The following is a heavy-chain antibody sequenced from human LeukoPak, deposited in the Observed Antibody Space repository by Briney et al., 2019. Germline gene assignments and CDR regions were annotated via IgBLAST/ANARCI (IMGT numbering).Heavy chain of an antibody. CDR2: MSSTGNTI. CDR3: ARSSSYFTYFDL. CDR1: GFTLRDYY. D-gene: IGHD2/OR15-2a*01. J-gene: IGHJ2*01. Sequence: PGGSLRLSCAASGFTLRDYYMSWIRQAPGKGLEWISYMSSTGNTIYYAESVKGRFTVSSDSANNSMSLQMTSLRAEDSAVYYCARSSSYFTYFDLWGRDTLVTVSS. V-gene: IGHV3-11*04.